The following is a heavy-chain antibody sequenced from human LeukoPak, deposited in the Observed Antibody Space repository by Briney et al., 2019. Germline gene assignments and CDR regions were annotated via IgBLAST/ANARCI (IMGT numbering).Heavy chain of an antibody. CDR1: GYTFTGYY. CDR2: INPNSGGT. V-gene: IGHV1-2*02. D-gene: IGHD4-23*01. J-gene: IGHJ4*02. CDR3: ARDLLTTVDNIDY. Sequence: ASVKVSCKASGYTFTGYYMHWVRQAPGQGLEWMGWINPNSGGTNYAQKFQGRVTMTRDTSISTAYMELSRLRSDDTAVYYCARDLLTTVDNIDYWGQGTLVTVSS.